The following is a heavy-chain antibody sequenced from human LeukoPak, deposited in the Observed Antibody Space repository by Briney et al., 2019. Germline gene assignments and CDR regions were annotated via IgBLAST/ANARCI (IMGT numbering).Heavy chain of an antibody. D-gene: IGHD3-10*01. CDR1: GFTFSSYA. Sequence: GGSLRLSCAASGFTFSSYAMHWVRQAPGKGLEWVAVISYDGSNKYYADSVKGRFTISRDNSKNTLYLQTNSLRAEDTAVYYCARLLWFGDSDYWGQGTLVTVSS. V-gene: IGHV3-30-3*01. CDR2: ISYDGSNK. CDR3: ARLLWFGDSDY. J-gene: IGHJ4*02.